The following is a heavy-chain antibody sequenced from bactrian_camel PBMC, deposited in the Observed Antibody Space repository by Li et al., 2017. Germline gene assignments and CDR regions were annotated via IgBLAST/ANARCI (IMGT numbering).Heavy chain of an antibody. J-gene: IGHJ4*01. CDR2: ISEDGGSR. Sequence: VQLVESGGGLVQPGGSLRPSCEASGFTFSNYFMSVVRQTPGKGFEWVSGISEDGGSRYYADSVKGRFTISRDNAKNTVYLQLSSLKTEDTAMYYCAAGLFADFGLGLGTQVTVS. V-gene: IGHV3S40*01. CDR1: GFTFSNYF. D-gene: IGHD5*01.